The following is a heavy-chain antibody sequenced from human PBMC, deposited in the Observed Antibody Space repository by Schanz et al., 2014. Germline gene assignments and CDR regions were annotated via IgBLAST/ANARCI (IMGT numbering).Heavy chain of an antibody. V-gene: IGHV3-48*03. J-gene: IGHJ5*02. D-gene: IGHD3-10*01. CDR2: ITYNGGTI. CDR3: VRDILHRVYDSGSP. Sequence: EVQLLESGGGLVQPGGSLRLSCAASGFTFDKYAMHWVRQAPGKGLEWISYITYNGGTIYYADSVKGRFTISRDNAKNSLFLHMNSLRAEDTAVYYCVRDILHRVYDSGSPWGQGTLVTVSS. CDR1: GFTFDKYA.